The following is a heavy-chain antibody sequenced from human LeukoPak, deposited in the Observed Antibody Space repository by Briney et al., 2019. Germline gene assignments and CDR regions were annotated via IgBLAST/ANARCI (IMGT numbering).Heavy chain of an antibody. J-gene: IGHJ4*02. V-gene: IGHV3-23*01. D-gene: IGHD5-18*01. CDR1: GFTVSSNY. CDR2: ISARSDAI. CDR3: AARGYTYFFDY. Sequence: GGSLRLSCAASGFTVSSNYMSWVRQAPGKGLEWVSSISARSDAIYYADSVKGRFTISRDNSKNTLNLHMNSLRAEDTAVYYCAARGYTYFFDYWGQGTLVTVSS.